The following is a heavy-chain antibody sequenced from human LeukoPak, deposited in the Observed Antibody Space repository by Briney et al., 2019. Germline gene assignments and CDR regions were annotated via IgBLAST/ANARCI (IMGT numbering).Heavy chain of an antibody. CDR1: GGSITKNGYY. V-gene: IGHV4-39*07. CDR3: CGSGWFAGPFGY. J-gene: IGHJ4*02. CDR2: MHYSGST. Sequence: SETLSLTCSVSGGSITKNGYYWGWIRQSPETGLEWIGSMHYSGSTYYNPSLNSRVTISVDTSKNQFSLKLTSVAAADTAVYYCCGSGWFAGPFGYWGQGALVTVSS. D-gene: IGHD6-19*01.